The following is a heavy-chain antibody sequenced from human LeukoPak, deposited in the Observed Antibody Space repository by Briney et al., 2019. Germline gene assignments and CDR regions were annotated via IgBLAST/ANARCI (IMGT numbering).Heavy chain of an antibody. CDR2: IYYSGST. V-gene: IGHV4-59*08. CDR3: ARPHRDSSGYYYYYYMDV. CDR1: GDSISGYY. Sequence: SETLSLTCTVSGDSISGYYWRWIRQPPGKGLEWIGYIYYSGSTNYNPSLKSRVTISVDTSKNQFSLKLSSVTAADTAFYHCARPHRDSSGYYYYYYMDVWGKGTTVTVSS. D-gene: IGHD3-22*01. J-gene: IGHJ6*03.